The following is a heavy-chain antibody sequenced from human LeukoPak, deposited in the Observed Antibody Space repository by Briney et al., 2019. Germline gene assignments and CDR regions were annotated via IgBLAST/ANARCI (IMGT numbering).Heavy chain of an antibody. D-gene: IGHD2-15*01. Sequence: GGSLRLSCAASGFTFSDYNMRWIRQAPGKGLEWVSSISRSGSTKYYADSVKGRFTISRDNAKNSLFLQMNSLRAEDTAVYYCARVLWYCSGGNCYSGGLGYMDVWGKGTTVTISS. V-gene: IGHV3-11*01. J-gene: IGHJ6*03. CDR3: ARVLWYCSGGNCYSGGLGYMDV. CDR1: GFTFSDYN. CDR2: ISRSGSTK.